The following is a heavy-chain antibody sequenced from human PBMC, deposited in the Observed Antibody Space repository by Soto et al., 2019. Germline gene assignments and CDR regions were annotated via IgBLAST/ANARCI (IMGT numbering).Heavy chain of an antibody. CDR3: AGADSGNYSHGFQM. CDR2: IYNSVTT. D-gene: IGHD1-26*01. CDR1: GGSVSRRVYY. J-gene: IGHJ3*02. V-gene: IGHV4-61*08. Sequence: SCACTLWGGSVSRRVYYCSWIRQPPGEGVQWIGYIYNSVTTNSNSSLESRVTISVDTSKNMFSLRLSSVTAADTAVYYCAGADSGNYSHGFQMWGQGQMVT.